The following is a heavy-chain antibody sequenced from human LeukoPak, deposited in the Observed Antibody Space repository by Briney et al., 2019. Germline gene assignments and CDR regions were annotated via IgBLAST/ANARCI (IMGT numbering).Heavy chain of an antibody. CDR2: ISGSGGST. D-gene: IGHD2-2*01. Sequence: GGSLRLSCAASGFTFSSYAMSWVRQAPGKGLERVSAISGSGGSTYYADSVKGRFTISRDNSKNTLYLQMNSLRAEDTAVYYCAKDIVVVPAAISSGDAFDIWGQGTMVTVSS. CDR1: GFTFSSYA. V-gene: IGHV3-23*01. CDR3: AKDIVVVPAAISSGDAFDI. J-gene: IGHJ3*02.